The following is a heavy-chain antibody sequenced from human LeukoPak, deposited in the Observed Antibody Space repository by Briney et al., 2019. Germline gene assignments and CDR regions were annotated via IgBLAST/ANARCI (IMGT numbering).Heavy chain of an antibody. V-gene: IGHV3-23*01. CDR3: AKMGGHYDFWSGYYVDY. CDR1: GFTFSSYA. D-gene: IGHD3-3*01. J-gene: IGHJ4*02. Sequence: GGSLRLSCAASGFTFSSYAMSWVRQAPGKGLEWVSAISGSGGSTYYADSVKGRFTISRDNSKNTLYLQMNSLRAEDTAVYYCAKMGGHYDFWSGYYVDYWGQGTLVTVSS. CDR2: ISGSGGST.